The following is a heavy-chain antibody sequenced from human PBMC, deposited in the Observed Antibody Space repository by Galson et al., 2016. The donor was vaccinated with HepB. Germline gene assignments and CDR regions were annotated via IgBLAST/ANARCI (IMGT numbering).Heavy chain of an antibody. CDR2: IKHDGNEK. V-gene: IGHV3-7*03. CDR3: ARHLIYNTRWYDYFDY. Sequence: SLRLSCAASGFYFGSFWMTWVRQAPGTGLEWVANIKHDGNEKYYADSVKGRFTISRDDAKNSLYLQMNSLRAEDTAVYYCARHLIYNTRWYDYFDYWGQGTPLTVSS. CDR1: GFYFGSFW. J-gene: IGHJ4*02. D-gene: IGHD6-19*01.